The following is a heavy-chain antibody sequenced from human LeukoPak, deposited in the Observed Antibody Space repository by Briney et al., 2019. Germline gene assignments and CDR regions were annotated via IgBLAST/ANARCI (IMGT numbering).Heavy chain of an antibody. V-gene: IGHV3-74*01. CDR3: ARHRTASDY. CDR1: GFIFSSYW. J-gene: IGHJ4*02. Sequence: GGPLRLSCATSGFIFSSYWMHWVRQAPGKGLVWVSRISSDGSSTTYADSVKGRFTISRDNAKSSLYLQMNSLRAEDTALYYCARHRTASDYWGQGTLVTVSS. CDR2: ISSDGSST. D-gene: IGHD3-16*02.